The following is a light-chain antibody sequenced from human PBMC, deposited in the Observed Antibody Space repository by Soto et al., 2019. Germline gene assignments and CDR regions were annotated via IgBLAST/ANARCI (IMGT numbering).Light chain of an antibody. CDR3: TSYTSDSTYV. CDR1: STDVGRYNC. Sequence: QSVLTQPASVSGSPGQSITISCTGTSTDVGRYNCVSWYQQHPGKAPKLMVYDVSNRPSWVSNRFSGSKSGITASLTISGLQAEDEADYYCTSYTSDSTYVFGTGTRSPS. V-gene: IGLV2-14*01. CDR2: DVS. J-gene: IGLJ1*01.